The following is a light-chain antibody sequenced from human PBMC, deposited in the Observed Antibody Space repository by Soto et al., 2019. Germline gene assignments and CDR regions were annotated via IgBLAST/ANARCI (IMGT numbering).Light chain of an antibody. CDR2: EVS. CDR3: SSFTSTTTPYV. J-gene: IGLJ1*01. V-gene: IGLV2-14*01. CDR1: SSDLGSYNY. Sequence: QSALTQPASVSGSPGQSITISCTGTSSDLGSYNYVSWYQQHPGKAPKLMIYEVSNRPSWVSNRFSGSKSGNTASLTISGLQAEDEADYYCSSFTSTTTPYVFGTGTKLTVL.